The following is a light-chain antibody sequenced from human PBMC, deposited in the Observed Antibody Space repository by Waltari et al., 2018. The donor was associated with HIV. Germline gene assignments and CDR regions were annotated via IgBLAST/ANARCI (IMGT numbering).Light chain of an antibody. CDR3: QQYDKWPRGT. Sequence: EIVMIQSPATLSVSPGERATLSCRASQSVSSNLAWYQHSPGQSPRLLIYGASTRATGIPGRFSGSGSGTEFTLTINSLQSEDFAVYYCQQYDKWPRGTFGQGTRVEIK. J-gene: IGKJ5*01. CDR2: GAS. V-gene: IGKV3-15*01. CDR1: QSVSSN.